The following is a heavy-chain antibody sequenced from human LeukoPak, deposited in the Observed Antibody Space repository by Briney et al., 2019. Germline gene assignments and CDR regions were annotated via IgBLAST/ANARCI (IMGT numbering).Heavy chain of an antibody. V-gene: IGHV3-74*01. Sequence: GGSLRLSCAASGFTFSSYWMHWVRQAPGKGLVWVSRISGDGSRTDYADSVKGRFTISRDNRKNTLYLQMNSLRAEDTAVYYCARPLGPSVDFDYWGQGTLVTVSS. CDR2: ISGDGSRT. J-gene: IGHJ4*02. CDR1: GFTFSSYW. D-gene: IGHD7-27*01. CDR3: ARPLGPSVDFDY.